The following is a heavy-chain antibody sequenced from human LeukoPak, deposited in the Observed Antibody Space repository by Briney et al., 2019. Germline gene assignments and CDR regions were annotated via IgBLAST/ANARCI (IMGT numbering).Heavy chain of an antibody. CDR2: IYYSGST. CDR3: ARTIAVADPFDY. D-gene: IGHD6-19*01. V-gene: IGHV4-39*01. CDR1: GGSISSSSYY. J-gene: IGHJ4*02. Sequence: SETLSLTCTVSGGSISSSSYYWGWIRQPPGKGLEWIGSIYYSGSTYYNPSLKSRVTISVDTSKNRFSLKLSSVTAADTAVYYCARTIAVADPFDYWGQGTLVTVSS.